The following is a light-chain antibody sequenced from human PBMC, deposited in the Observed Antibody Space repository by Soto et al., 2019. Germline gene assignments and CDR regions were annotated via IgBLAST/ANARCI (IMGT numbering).Light chain of an antibody. Sequence: DIQMTQSPSSLSASVGDRVTITCRASQSISSYFNWYQQKPGKAPKLLIYAASSLQSGVPSRFSGSVSGTDFTLTISSLQPEDFATYYCQQSYSTPVFGQGTKLEIK. CDR1: QSISSY. CDR3: QQSYSTPV. J-gene: IGKJ2*01. V-gene: IGKV1-39*01. CDR2: AAS.